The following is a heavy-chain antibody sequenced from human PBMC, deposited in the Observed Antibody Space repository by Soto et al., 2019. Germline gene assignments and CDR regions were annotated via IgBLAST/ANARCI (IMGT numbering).Heavy chain of an antibody. CDR2: MNPNSGET. J-gene: IGHJ5*02. CDR3: ARVAVAARPRWYNWFDP. Sequence: QEQLVQSGAEVKKPGASVKVSCKTSGYTFTDYDINWVRQATGQGLEWIGWMNPNSGETGYAQKFQGRATMTRSASLSTAYLERGSVRSEDTAVYYCARVAVAARPRWYNWFDPWGQGTLVTVSS. V-gene: IGHV1-8*01. CDR1: GYTFTDYD. D-gene: IGHD2-15*01.